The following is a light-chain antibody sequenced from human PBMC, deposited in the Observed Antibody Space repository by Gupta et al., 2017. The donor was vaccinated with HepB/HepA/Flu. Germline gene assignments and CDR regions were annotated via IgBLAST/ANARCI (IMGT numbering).Light chain of an antibody. Sequence: EIVMTQSPATLSVSPGERATLSCRASQSVSSNLAWYQQKPGQAPRLLIYGASNRATGIPARFSGSGSGTEFTLTISSRQSEDFAVYYWQQDNNWPTFGQGTKVEIK. CDR1: QSVSSN. CDR2: GAS. V-gene: IGKV3-15*01. CDR3: QQDNNWPT. J-gene: IGKJ1*01.